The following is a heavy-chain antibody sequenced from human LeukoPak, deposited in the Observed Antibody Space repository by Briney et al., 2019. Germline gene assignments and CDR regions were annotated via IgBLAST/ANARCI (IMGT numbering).Heavy chain of an antibody. V-gene: IGHV4-39*07. CDR3: ARVSVVVPAAANDAFDI. D-gene: IGHD2-2*01. CDR2: IYYSGST. J-gene: IGHJ3*02. Sequence: ASETLSLTCTVSGGSISSSSYYWGWIRQPPGKGLEWIGSIYYSGSTYYNPSLKSRVTISVDTSKNQFSLKLSSVTAADTAVYYCARVSVVVPAAANDAFDIWGQGTMVTVSS. CDR1: GGSISSSSYY.